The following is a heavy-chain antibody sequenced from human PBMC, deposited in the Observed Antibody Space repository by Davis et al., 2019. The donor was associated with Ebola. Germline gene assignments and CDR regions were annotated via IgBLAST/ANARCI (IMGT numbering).Heavy chain of an antibody. CDR1: GYSFTSYW. J-gene: IGHJ6*02. V-gene: IGHV5-51*01. CDR3: ARLWDSSGWHWGYYYYGMDV. CDR2: IYPGDSDT. Sequence: PGGSLRLSCKGSGYSFTSYWIGWVRQMPGKGLEWMGIIYPGDSDTRYSPSFQGQVTISADKSISTAYLQWSSLKASDTAMYYCARLWDSSGWHWGYYYYGMDVWGQGTTVTVSS. D-gene: IGHD6-19*01.